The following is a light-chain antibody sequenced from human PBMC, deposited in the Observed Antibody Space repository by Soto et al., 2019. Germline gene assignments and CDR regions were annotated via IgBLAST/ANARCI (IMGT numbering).Light chain of an antibody. CDR1: QDIGKD. CDR3: LQDYNYPRT. J-gene: IGKJ1*01. CDR2: VAS. V-gene: IGKV1-6*01. Sequence: IQMTQSPLSLSASVGDRVTIACRASQDIGKDLGWYQQKPGEPPELLISVASSLESGVPSRFSGSGFGSYFNLTISNLQPEDFATYYCLQDYNYPRTFGQGTRWIS.